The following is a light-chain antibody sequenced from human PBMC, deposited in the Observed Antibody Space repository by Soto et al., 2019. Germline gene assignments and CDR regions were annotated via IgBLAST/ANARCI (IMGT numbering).Light chain of an antibody. V-gene: IGKV1-12*01. CDR2: RAS. CDR3: QQYDSSPRT. J-gene: IGKJ1*01. CDR1: QGVSSW. Sequence: DIQMTQSPSSVSASVGDRVTITCRASQGVSSWLAWYQQKPGKTPSLLIYRASSLQSGVPSRFSGSGSGTDFTLTISRLEPEDFAVYWCQQYDSSPRTFGQGTKVDIK.